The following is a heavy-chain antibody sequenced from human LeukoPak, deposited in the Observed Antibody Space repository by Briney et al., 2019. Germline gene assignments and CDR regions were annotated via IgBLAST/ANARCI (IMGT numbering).Heavy chain of an antibody. V-gene: IGHV1-18*01. CDR1: GYSFTSYG. D-gene: IGHD6-6*01. J-gene: IGHJ4*02. CDR2: ISAYNGNT. CDR3: ARDLEYSSSDDY. Sequence: ASVKVSCKASGYSFTSYGISWVRQAPGQGLEWMGWISAYNGNTNYAQKLQGRVTMTTDTSTSTVYMELSSLRSEDTAVYYCARDLEYSSSDDYWGQGTLVTVSS.